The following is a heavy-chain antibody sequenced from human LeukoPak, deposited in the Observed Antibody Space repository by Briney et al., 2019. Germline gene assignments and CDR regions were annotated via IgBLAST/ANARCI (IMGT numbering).Heavy chain of an antibody. V-gene: IGHV3-48*04. J-gene: IGHJ5*02. Sequence: GGSLRLSCAASGFTFSSYSMNWVRQAPGKGLEWVSYISSSGSTIYYADSVKGRFTISRDNAKNSLYLQMNSLRAEDTAVYYCARVSLYYYGSGEDNWSDPWGQGTLVTVSS. CDR1: GFTFSSYS. CDR2: ISSSGSTI. CDR3: ARVSLYYYGSGEDNWSDP. D-gene: IGHD3-10*01.